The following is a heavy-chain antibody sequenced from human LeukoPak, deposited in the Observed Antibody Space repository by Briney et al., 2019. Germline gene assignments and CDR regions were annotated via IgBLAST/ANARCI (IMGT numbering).Heavy chain of an antibody. D-gene: IGHD3-22*01. J-gene: IGHJ5*02. CDR1: GGSFSGHY. CDR3: AGGSSGFFDP. V-gene: IGHV4-34*09. CDR2: INDSGSI. Sequence: SETLSLTCAVYGGSFSGHYWSWIRQPPGKGLEWIGEINDSGSINYNPSLKSRVTISVDTSKNQFSLKLNSVTAADTAVYYCAGGSSGFFDPWGQGTLVTVSS.